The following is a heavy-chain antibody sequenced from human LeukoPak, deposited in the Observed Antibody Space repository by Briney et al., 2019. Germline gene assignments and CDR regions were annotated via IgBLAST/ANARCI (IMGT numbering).Heavy chain of an antibody. V-gene: IGHV4-39*07. CDR1: GGSISSSSYY. D-gene: IGHD2-2*03. J-gene: IGHJ5*02. CDR2: IYYSGST. Sequence: SETLSLTCTVSGGSISSSSYYWGWIRQPPGKGLEWIGSIYYSGSTYYNPSLKSRVTISVDTSKNQFSLKLSSVTAADTAVYYCARDVDIVVVPAAMEGWFDPWGQGTLVTVSS. CDR3: ARDVDIVVVPAAMEGWFDP.